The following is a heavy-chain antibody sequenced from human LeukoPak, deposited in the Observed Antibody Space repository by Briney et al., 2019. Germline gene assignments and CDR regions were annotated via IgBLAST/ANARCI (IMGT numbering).Heavy chain of an antibody. Sequence: PGGSLRLSCAASGFSFSSYSMSWVRQAPGKGLEWVSFISRSSSDIYHADSVKGRFTISRDNAKNSLYPQMNSLRAEDTAVYYCARDLPAAVDWGQGTLVTVSS. J-gene: IGHJ4*02. V-gene: IGHV3-21*01. CDR1: GFSFSSYS. CDR2: ISRSSSDI. D-gene: IGHD2-2*01. CDR3: ARDLPAAVD.